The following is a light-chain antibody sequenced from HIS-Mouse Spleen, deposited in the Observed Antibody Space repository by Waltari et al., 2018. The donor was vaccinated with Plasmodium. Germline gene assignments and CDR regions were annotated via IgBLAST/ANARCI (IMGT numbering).Light chain of an antibody. J-gene: IGKJ1*01. CDR2: GAS. V-gene: IGKV3-15*01. CDR1: QSVSSN. Sequence: EIVMTQSPATLSVSPGERATLSCRATQSVSSNLAWYQQKPGQAPGLIIYGASTRATGSAARFSGSGSGTEFTLTISSRQSEDFAVYYCQQYNNWPRGTFGQGTKVEIK. CDR3: QQYNNWPRGT.